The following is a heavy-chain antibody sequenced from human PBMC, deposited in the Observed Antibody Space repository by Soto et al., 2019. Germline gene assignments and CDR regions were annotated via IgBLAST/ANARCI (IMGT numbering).Heavy chain of an antibody. CDR3: ANVIVGATTYVWDY. CDR2: ISYDGSNK. J-gene: IGHJ4*02. Sequence: QVQLVESGGGVVQPGRSLRLSCAASGFTFSNYGMHWVRQAPGKGLEWVAVISYDGSNKYYADSVKGRFTISRDNSKNTLYLQMNSLRAEDTAVYYCANVIVGATTYVWDYWGQGTLVTVSS. CDR1: GFTFSNYG. V-gene: IGHV3-30*18. D-gene: IGHD1-26*01.